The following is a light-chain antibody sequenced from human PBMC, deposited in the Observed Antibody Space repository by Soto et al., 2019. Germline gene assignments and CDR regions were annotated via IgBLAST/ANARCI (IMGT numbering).Light chain of an antibody. V-gene: IGLV2-14*01. J-gene: IGLJ2*01. CDR1: SSDVGGYNH. CDR3: CSYTSLSTVV. CDR2: AVS. Sequence: QLVLTQPASVSGSPGQSITISCTGTSSDVGGYNHVSWYQHSPGKAPKLILFAVSDRPSGVSPRFSGSKSGNTASLTLSGLQAEDEADYYCCSYTSLSTVVFGGGTQLTVL.